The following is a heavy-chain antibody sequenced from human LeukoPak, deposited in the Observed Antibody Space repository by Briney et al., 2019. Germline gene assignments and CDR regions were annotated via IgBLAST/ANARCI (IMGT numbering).Heavy chain of an antibody. J-gene: IGHJ4*02. Sequence: SETLSLTCTASGGSISGSNYSWGWIRQPPGKGLEWIGNIHYSGTTYYNPSLRSRVTISVDTSKNQFSLKLSSVTAADTAVYFCARHSSYVSPVRYWGQGTLVTVSP. CDR3: ARHSSYVSPVRY. CDR1: GGSISGSNYS. V-gene: IGHV4-39*01. CDR2: IHYSGTT. D-gene: IGHD3-10*02.